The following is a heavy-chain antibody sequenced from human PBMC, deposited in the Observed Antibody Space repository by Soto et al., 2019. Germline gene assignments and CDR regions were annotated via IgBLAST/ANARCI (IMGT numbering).Heavy chain of an antibody. J-gene: IGHJ3*01. CDR2: ISGTAGRT. Sequence: GGSLRLSCAASGFLFTKNAMTCARQAPGKGLEWLSGISGTAGRTYYADSVKGRFTISRDTSKNTVYLQMNSLRAEDTAIYYWGGRTVSSSWTVDVWGRGTMVTVSS. CDR1: GFLFTKNA. D-gene: IGHD3-16*01. V-gene: IGHV3-23*01. CDR3: GGRTVSSSWTVDV.